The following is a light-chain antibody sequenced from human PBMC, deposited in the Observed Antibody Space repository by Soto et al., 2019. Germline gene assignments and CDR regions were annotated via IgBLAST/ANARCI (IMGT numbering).Light chain of an antibody. CDR2: RVS. V-gene: IGKV2-30*01. CDR1: QSLVCPDGNTY. Sequence: DVVMTQSPRSLPLTLGQPAPISCRSSQSLVCPDGNTYLDWFQQRPGQSPRRLIYRVSDRDSGVPDRFSGSGSGTDFTLTISGVEADDVGVYYCLQGSRWPPTFGLGTKLEI. J-gene: IGKJ2*01. CDR3: LQGSRWPPT.